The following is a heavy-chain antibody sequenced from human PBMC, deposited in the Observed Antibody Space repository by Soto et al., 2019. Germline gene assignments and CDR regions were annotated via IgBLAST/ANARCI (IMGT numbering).Heavy chain of an antibody. J-gene: IGHJ5*02. V-gene: IGHV4-39*01. CDR2: VDYSGTS. D-gene: IGHD3-10*01. CDR3: ARRTPLYASESSRFDP. CDR1: GGSISSSDYY. Sequence: SETLSLTCTVSGGSISSSDYYWGWIRQPPGKGLEWIGTVDYSGTSSYNPSLEGRVTISVDTSRNQFSLKVNSVTAADTAVYYCARRTPLYASESSRFDPWGQGALVTVSS.